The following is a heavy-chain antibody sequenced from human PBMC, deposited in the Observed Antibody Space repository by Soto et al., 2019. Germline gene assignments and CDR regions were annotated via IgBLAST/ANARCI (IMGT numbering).Heavy chain of an antibody. V-gene: IGHV4-34*01. J-gene: IGHJ5*02. CDR2: INHSGNT. CDR3: ARGFGEEENWFGP. D-gene: IGHD3-3*01. Sequence: PSVTMSLNCAVYGGNLSGYYWSWISQTPGKGLEWIGEINHSGNTNYNPSLKSRVTISVDTSKNQFSLKLSSVTAADTAVYYCARGFGEEENWFGPWGQGTLVTGSS. CDR1: GGNLSGYY.